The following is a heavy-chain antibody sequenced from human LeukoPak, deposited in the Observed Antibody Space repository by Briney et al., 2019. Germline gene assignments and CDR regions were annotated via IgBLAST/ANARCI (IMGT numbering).Heavy chain of an antibody. CDR3: AKDLGVVVPAAIDYFDY. D-gene: IGHD2-2*01. V-gene: IGHV3-23*01. J-gene: IGHJ4*02. Sequence: PGGSLRLSCAASGFTFSSYAMSWVRQAPGKGLEWVSAISGSGDSTYYADSVKGRFTISRDNSKNTLYLQMNSLRAEDTAVYCCAKDLGVVVPAAIDYFDYWGQGTLVTVSS. CDR1: GFTFSSYA. CDR2: ISGSGDST.